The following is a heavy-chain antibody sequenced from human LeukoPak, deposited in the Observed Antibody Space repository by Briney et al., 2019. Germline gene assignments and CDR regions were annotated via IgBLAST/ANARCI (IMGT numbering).Heavy chain of an antibody. J-gene: IGHJ5*02. Sequence: SQTLSLTCTVSGASITSGSYLWSWIRQPAGGGLEWIGDNYRSSLKSRVTISVDKTKNQFSLKLTSVTAADTAVYYCARQIVGAKNVWFDPWGQGTLVTVSS. V-gene: IGHV4-61*09. CDR3: ARQIVGAKNVWFDP. CDR1: GASITSGSYL. D-gene: IGHD1-26*01.